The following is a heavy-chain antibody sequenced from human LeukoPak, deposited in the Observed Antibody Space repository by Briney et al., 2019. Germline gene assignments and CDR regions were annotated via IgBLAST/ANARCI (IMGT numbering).Heavy chain of an antibody. CDR1: GGSISSGSYY. Sequence: SQTLSLTSTVSGGSISSGSYYWSWIRQPAGKGLEWIGRIYTSGSTNYNPSLKSRVTISVDTSKNQFSLKLSSVTAADTAVYYCAGGYGGIAAAGHLLDDYWGQGTLVTVSS. V-gene: IGHV4-61*02. CDR2: IYTSGST. J-gene: IGHJ4*02. D-gene: IGHD6-13*01. CDR3: AGGYGGIAAAGHLLDDY.